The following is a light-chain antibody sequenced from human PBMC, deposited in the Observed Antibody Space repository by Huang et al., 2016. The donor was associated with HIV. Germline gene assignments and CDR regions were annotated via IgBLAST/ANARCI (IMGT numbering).Light chain of an antibody. J-gene: IGKJ4*01. CDR3: QQYNNWPLT. Sequence: EIVMTQSPATLSVSLGERATLSCRASRSVSTNLARYQQKPGQAPRLLIYGASTRATGIPARFSGSGSGTEFTLTIRSLQSEDFAVYHCQQYNNWPLTFGGGTKVEIK. V-gene: IGKV3-15*01. CDR2: GAS. CDR1: RSVSTN.